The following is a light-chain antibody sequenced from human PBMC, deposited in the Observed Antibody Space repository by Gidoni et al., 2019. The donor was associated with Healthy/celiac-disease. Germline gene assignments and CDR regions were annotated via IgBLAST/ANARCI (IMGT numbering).Light chain of an antibody. CDR3: CSYAGSSTP. CDR2: EVS. Sequence: QSALTQPASVSGSPGQSITISCTGTSSDVGSYNLVSWYQQHPGKAPKLMIYEVSTRPSGVSNRFSGSKSGNTASLTISGLQAEDEADYYCCSYAGSSTPFGGGTKLTVL. V-gene: IGLV2-23*02. CDR1: SSDVGSYNL. J-gene: IGLJ2*01.